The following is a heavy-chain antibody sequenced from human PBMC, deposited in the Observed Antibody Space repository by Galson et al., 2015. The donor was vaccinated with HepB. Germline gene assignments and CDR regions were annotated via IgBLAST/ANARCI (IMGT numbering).Heavy chain of an antibody. J-gene: IGHJ4*02. CDR2: ISSSGSTI. CDR3: ARDGLVGANDY. Sequence: SLRLSCAASGFTFSSYEMNWVRQAPGKGLEWVSYISSSGSTIYYADSVKGRFTISRDNAKNSLYLQMNSLRAEDTAVYYCARDGLVGANDYWGQGTLVTVSS. V-gene: IGHV3-48*03. CDR1: GFTFSSYE. D-gene: IGHD1-26*01.